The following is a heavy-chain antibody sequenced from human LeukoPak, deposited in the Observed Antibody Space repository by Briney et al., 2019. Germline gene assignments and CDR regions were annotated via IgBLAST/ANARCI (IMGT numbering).Heavy chain of an antibody. CDR2: IYYSGTT. CDR3: ARSSITMVRGVIITPFDY. Sequence: PSETLSLTCTVSGGSISSYYWNWIRQPPGKGLEWIGYIYYSGTTNYNPSLKSRVTISVDTSKTHFSLKLSSVTAADTAVYYCARSSITMVRGVIITPFDYWGQGTLVTVSS. V-gene: IGHV4-59*01. J-gene: IGHJ4*02. CDR1: GGSISSYY. D-gene: IGHD3-10*01.